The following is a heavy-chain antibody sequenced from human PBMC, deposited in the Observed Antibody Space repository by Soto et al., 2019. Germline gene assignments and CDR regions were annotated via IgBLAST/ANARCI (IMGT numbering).Heavy chain of an antibody. CDR3: AKVAKLLWFGTRDYYYGMDV. J-gene: IGHJ6*02. CDR2: ISYDGSNK. D-gene: IGHD3-10*01. V-gene: IGHV3-30*18. Sequence: GGSLRLSCAASGCSFSSYCMHWVRQAPGKGLEWVAVISYDGSNKYYADSVKGRFTNSRDNSNNTLYLQMNSLRAEDAAVYYCAKVAKLLWFGTRDYYYGMDVWGQGTTVTVSS. CDR1: GCSFSSYC.